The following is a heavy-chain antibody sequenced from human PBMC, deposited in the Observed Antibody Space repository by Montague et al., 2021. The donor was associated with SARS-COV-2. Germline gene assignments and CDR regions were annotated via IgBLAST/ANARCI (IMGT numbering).Heavy chain of an antibody. V-gene: IGHV2-70*13. CDR3: ARMVRDSSGYDAFDI. Sequence: PALVKPTQTLTLTCTLSGFSLTTSGMLVSWIRQPQGKALEWLALXXWDDDKYYSTSLKTRLAISKDTSKDQVVLTMTDMDPVDTATYYCARMVRDSSGYDAFDIWGQGTMVTVSS. CDR1: GFSLTTSGML. D-gene: IGHD3-22*01. J-gene: IGHJ3*02. CDR2: XXWDDDK.